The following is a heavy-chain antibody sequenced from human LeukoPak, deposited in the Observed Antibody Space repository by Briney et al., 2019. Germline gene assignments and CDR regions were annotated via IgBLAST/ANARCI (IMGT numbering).Heavy chain of an antibody. CDR1: GGSISSGDYY. Sequence: SETLSLTCTVSGGSISSGDYYWSWIRQPPGKGLEWIGYIYDSGSTYYNPSLKSRVTISVDTSKNQFSLKLSSVTAADTAVYYCARDYDFWSGFNWFDPWGQGTLVTVSS. V-gene: IGHV4-30-4*08. CDR3: ARDYDFWSGFNWFDP. J-gene: IGHJ5*02. CDR2: IYDSGST. D-gene: IGHD3-3*01.